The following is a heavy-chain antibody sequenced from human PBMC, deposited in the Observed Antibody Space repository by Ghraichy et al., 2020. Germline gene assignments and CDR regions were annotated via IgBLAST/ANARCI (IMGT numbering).Heavy chain of an antibody. J-gene: IGHJ4*02. Sequence: SETLSLTCAVYGGSFDNYYWSWIRQPPGKGLEWIGEINRRGTTNYNPSLKSRVTISVDTSKNQFSLNLTSVTAADTAVYYCARELAVAGAVDYWGQGTLVTVSS. D-gene: IGHD6-19*01. CDR3: ARELAVAGAVDY. V-gene: IGHV4-34*01. CDR1: GGSFDNYY. CDR2: INRRGTT.